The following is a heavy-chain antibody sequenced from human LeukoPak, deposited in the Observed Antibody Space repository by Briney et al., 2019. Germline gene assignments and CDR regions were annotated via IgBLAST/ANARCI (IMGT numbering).Heavy chain of an antibody. D-gene: IGHD4-23*01. CDR1: GFTFSSYS. CDR3: ARNRYYGGTDDAFDI. CDR2: IYSGGST. Sequence: GGSLRLSCAASGFTFSSYSMNWVRQAPGKGLEWVSVIYSGGSTYYADSVKGRFTISRDNSKNTLYLQMNSLRAEDTAVYYCARNRYYGGTDDAFDIWGQGTMVTVSS. J-gene: IGHJ3*02. V-gene: IGHV3-66*02.